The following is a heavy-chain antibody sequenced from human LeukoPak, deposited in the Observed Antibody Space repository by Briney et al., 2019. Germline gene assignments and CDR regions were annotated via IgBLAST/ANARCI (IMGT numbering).Heavy chain of an antibody. CDR2: IIPIFGTA. V-gene: IGHV1-69*13. Sequence: SVKVSCKASGGTFSSYAISWVRQAPGQGLEWMGGIIPIFGTANYAQKFQGRGTITAVESTSTAYMELSSLRSEDTAVYYCARAESIAARFDYWGQGTLVTVSS. D-gene: IGHD6-6*01. CDR3: ARAESIAARFDY. J-gene: IGHJ4*02. CDR1: GGTFSSYA.